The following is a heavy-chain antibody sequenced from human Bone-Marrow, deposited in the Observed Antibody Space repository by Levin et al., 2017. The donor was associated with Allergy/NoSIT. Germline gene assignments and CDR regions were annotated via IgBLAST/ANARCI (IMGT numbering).Heavy chain of an antibody. CDR3: VGSPVVRPGTLDY. D-gene: IGHD6-13*01. J-gene: IGHJ4*02. V-gene: IGHV3-11*01. CDR2: ISNSGDSI. Sequence: GESLKISCAGSGFTFSDYYMNWIRQAPGKGLEWVSYISNSGDSIYSADSVKGRFTISRDNAKNSLYLQMNSLRAEDTAVYYCVGSPVVRPGTLDYWGQGILVTVSS. CDR1: GFTFSDYY.